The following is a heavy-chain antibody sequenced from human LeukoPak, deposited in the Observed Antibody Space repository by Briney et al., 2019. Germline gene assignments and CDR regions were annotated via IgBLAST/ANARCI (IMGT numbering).Heavy chain of an antibody. CDR2: MNPNSGNT. CDR3: ARPGYDFWSGYSAVPLYYYGMDV. J-gene: IGHJ6*02. V-gene: IGHV1-8*01. Sequence: ASVKVSCKASGYTFTSYDINWVRLATGQGLEWMGWMNPNSGNTGYAQKFQGRVTMTRNTSISTAYMELSSLRSEDTAVYYCARPGYDFWSGYSAVPLYYYGMDVWGQGTTVTVSS. CDR1: GYTFTSYD. D-gene: IGHD3-3*01.